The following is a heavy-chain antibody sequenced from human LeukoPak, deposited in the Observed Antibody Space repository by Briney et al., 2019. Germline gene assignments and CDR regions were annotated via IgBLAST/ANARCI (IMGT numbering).Heavy chain of an antibody. CDR3: ARGVVVVAAQQDPERLKSEPFDY. CDR1: GGTFSSYA. V-gene: IGHV1-69*06. J-gene: IGHJ4*02. Sequence: VASVKVSCKASGGTFSSYAISWVRQAPGQGLEWMGGIIPIFGTANYAQKFQGRVTITADKSTSTAYMELSSLRSDDTAVYYCARGVVVVAAQQDPERLKSEPFDYWGQGTLVTVSS. D-gene: IGHD2-15*01. CDR2: IIPIFGTA.